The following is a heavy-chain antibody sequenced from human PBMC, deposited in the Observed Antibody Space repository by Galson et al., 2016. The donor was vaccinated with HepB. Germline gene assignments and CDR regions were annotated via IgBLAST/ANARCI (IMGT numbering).Heavy chain of an antibody. D-gene: IGHD2-8*01. CDR2: IKSDGRET. V-gene: IGHV3-74*01. Sequence: SLRLSCAASGFTFRSYWMHWVRQAPGKGLVWVSRIKSDGRETTYADSVKGRFTITRDNAENTLYLQMNSLRADDTAVYYCASDRVFYGMDVWGQGTTVTVSS. CDR1: GFTFRSYW. CDR3: ASDRVFYGMDV. J-gene: IGHJ6*02.